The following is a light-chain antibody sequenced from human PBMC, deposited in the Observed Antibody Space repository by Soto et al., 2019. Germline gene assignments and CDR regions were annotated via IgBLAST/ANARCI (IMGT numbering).Light chain of an antibody. CDR3: QQYNNWPPVA. J-gene: IGKJ1*01. CDR2: GAS. Sequence: EIVMTQSPATLSVSPGERATLSCRASQSVSSNLAWYQQKPGQAPRLLIYGASTRATGIPTRFSGSGSGTEFTLTISSLQSEDFAVYYCQQYNNWPPVAFGQGTKVEIK. V-gene: IGKV3-15*01. CDR1: QSVSSN.